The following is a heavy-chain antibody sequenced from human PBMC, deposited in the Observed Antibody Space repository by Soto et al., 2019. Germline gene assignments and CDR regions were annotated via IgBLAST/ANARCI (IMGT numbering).Heavy chain of an antibody. V-gene: IGHV1-3*01. J-gene: IGHJ5*02. Sequence: QVQLVQSGAEVKKPGASVKVSCKASGYTFTSYAMHWVRQAPGQRLEWMGWINAGNGNTKYSQKFQGRVTITRDTSASTAYMELSSLRSEDTAVYYCTRGRYSSGWYAHPGGPWGQGTLVTVSS. D-gene: IGHD6-19*01. CDR2: INAGNGNT. CDR1: GYTFTSYA. CDR3: TRGRYSSGWYAHPGGP.